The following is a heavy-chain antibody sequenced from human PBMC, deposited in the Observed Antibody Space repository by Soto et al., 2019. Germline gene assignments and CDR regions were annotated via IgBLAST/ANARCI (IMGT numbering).Heavy chain of an antibody. J-gene: IGHJ4*02. V-gene: IGHV3-74*01. CDR3: ARGGTVTTRWGLFDY. CDR2: ISTDGSST. D-gene: IGHD4-17*01. CDR1: GFTFSSFW. Sequence: EVQLVESGGGLVQPGGSLRVSCAASGFTFSSFWMHWVRQTPGKGPVWVSRISTDGSSTGYADSVKGRFTISRDSAKNTLYLQMDSLRAEDTAIYYCARGGTVTTRWGLFDYLGQGTLFTVSS.